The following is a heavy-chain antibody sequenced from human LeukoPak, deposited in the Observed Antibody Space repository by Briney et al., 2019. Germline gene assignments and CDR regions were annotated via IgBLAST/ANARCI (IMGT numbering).Heavy chain of an antibody. Sequence: SETLSLTCTVSGGSINNYYWSWIRQPSGKGLEWIGLIYSSGSTSYNPSLKSRVTMSVDTSKKQFSLRLSSVTAADTAVYYCARRTFGGVIAYWGQGTLVTVSS. J-gene: IGHJ4*02. CDR1: GGSINNYY. CDR3: ARRTFGGVIAY. V-gene: IGHV4-4*07. D-gene: IGHD3-16*02. CDR2: IYSSGST.